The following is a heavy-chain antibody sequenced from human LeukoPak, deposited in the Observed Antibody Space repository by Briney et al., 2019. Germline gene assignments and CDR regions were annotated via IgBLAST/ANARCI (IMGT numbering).Heavy chain of an antibody. V-gene: IGHV1-69-2*01. CDR3: ATATTVTGPLDAFDI. D-gene: IGHD4-11*01. CDR2: VDPEDGEA. CDR1: GYTFTDYY. J-gene: IGHJ3*02. Sequence: ASVKISCKVSGYTFTDYYMHRVQQAPGKGLEWMGLVDPEDGEAIYAEKFQGRVTITADTSTDTAYMELSSLRSEDTAVYYCATATTVTGPLDAFDIWGQGTMVTVSS.